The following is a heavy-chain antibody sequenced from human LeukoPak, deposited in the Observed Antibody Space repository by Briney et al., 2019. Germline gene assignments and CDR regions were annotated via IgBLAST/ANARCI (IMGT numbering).Heavy chain of an antibody. CDR1: GGSISSYS. CDR3: VSFTAIARAFDI. Sequence: SETLSLTCTVSGGSISSYSWPWVRQPAGKGLDWIGLLYISWSTNYIPCLRSGVTMSADQSKIQFSLKLSSVTVADTGVYYCVSFTAIARAFDIWGQGAMVTVSS. J-gene: IGHJ3*02. D-gene: IGHD2-21*02. CDR2: LYISWST. V-gene: IGHV4-4*07.